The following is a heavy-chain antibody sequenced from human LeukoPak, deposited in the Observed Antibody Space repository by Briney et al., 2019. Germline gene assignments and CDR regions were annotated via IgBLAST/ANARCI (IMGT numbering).Heavy chain of an antibody. CDR3: ARVSYNGYQHFDY. Sequence: SETLSLTCIVSGGSISTNTYYWGWIRLPPGKGLEWIGEIHHRGTTYYNPSLRSRVTISVDTSKNQFSLRLTSVTAADTAVYYCARVSYNGYQHFDYWGQGNLVTVS. V-gene: IGHV4-39*07. J-gene: IGHJ4*02. CDR2: IHHRGTT. D-gene: IGHD3-10*01. CDR1: GGSISTNTYY.